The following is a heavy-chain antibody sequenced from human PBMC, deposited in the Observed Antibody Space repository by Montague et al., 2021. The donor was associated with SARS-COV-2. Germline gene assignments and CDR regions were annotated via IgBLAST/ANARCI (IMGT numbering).Heavy chain of an antibody. CDR1: GFTFSTCS. V-gene: IGHV3-48*04. J-gene: IGHJ6*02. CDR2: ISGSSGTI. CDR3: ARHDSWSDYLMSTLYGMDV. Sequence: SLRLSCAATGFTFSTCSMNWVRQAPGKGLEWISYISGSSGTIYYADSVKGRFTISRDNARDSLSLQMSSLRADDTAVYYCARHDSWSDYLMSTLYGMDVWGQGTTVIVSS. D-gene: IGHD3-3*01.